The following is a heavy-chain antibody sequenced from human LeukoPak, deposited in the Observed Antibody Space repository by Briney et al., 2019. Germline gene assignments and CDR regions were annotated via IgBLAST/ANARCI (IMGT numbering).Heavy chain of an antibody. CDR2: IIVGSGKT. CDR1: GFTFSNSA. V-gene: IGHV1-58*02. J-gene: IGHJ4*02. D-gene: IGHD1-26*01. Sequence: SVKVSCKASGFTFSNSAMQWVRQARGQRLEWIGWIIVGSGKTHYAQNFQERVTITRDMSTNTAYMEVSSLRSEDTAVYYCAAELYSGSYGRCCSFAFWGQGTQVTVSS. CDR3: AAELYSGSYGRCCSFAF.